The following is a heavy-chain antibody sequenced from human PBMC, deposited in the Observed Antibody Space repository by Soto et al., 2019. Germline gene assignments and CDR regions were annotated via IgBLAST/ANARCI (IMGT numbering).Heavy chain of an antibody. D-gene: IGHD6-13*01. J-gene: IGHJ6*02. CDR1: GFTFSSYG. V-gene: IGHV3-33*01. Sequence: ESGGGVVQPGRSLRLSCAASGFTFSSYGMHWVRQAPGKGLEWVAVIWYDGSNKYYADSVKGRFTISRDNSKNTLYLQMNSLRAEDTAVYYCARAAAGGYGMDVWGQGTTVTVSS. CDR2: IWYDGSNK. CDR3: ARAAAGGYGMDV.